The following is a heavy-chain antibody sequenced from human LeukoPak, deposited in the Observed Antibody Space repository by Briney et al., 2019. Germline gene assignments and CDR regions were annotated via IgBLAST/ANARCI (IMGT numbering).Heavy chain of an antibody. CDR3: ARGFYGTGSSGYYF. Sequence: PGGSLRLSCAASGFTFSSYSMIWVRQAPGKGLEWVSYISSSSSTIYYADSVKGRFTISRDNAKNSPYLQMNSLRAEDTAVYYCARGFYGTGSSGYYFWGQGTMVTVSS. CDR2: ISSSSSTI. J-gene: IGHJ3*01. CDR1: GFTFSSYS. V-gene: IGHV3-48*01. D-gene: IGHD3-22*01.